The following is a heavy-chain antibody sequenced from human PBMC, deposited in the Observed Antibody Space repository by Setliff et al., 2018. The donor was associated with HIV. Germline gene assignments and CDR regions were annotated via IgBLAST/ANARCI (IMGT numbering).Heavy chain of an antibody. J-gene: IGHJ6*02. V-gene: IGHV3-23*01. CDR3: ARDRQIAVAGRSNYYYGMDV. CDR2: ISGSGGSP. CDR1: GFTFSSYA. Sequence: QPGGSLRLSCAASGFTFSSYALSWVRQAPGTGLEWVSAISGSGGSPYYADSVKGRFTISRDNSKNKVSLQMNSLRADDTAVYYCARDRQIAVAGRSNYYYGMDVWGQGTTVTVSS. D-gene: IGHD6-13*01.